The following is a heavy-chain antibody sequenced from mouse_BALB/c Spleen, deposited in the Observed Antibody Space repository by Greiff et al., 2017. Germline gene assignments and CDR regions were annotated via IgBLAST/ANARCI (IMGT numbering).Heavy chain of an antibody. J-gene: IGHJ4*01. D-gene: IGHD2-2*01. Sequence: VHVKQSGTVLARPGASVKMSCKASGYTFTSYWMHWVKQRPGHGLEWIGAIYPGNSDTSYNQKFKGKAKLTAVTSTSTAYMELCSLTNEDSAVYYCTTTSVTTGAMDYWGQGTSVTVSS. V-gene: IGHV1-5*01. CDR2: IYPGNSDT. CDR3: TTTSVTTGAMDY. CDR1: GYTFTSYW.